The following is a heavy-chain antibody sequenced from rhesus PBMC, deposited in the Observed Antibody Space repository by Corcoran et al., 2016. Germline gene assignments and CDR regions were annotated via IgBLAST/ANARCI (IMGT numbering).Heavy chain of an antibody. J-gene: IGHJ6*01. CDR3: ARYNGGLDS. CDR1: GGYIRSNF. D-gene: IGHD1-44*01. CDR2: IYGGKRST. Sequence: QVQLQESGPGLVKPSEPLSLTCAVSGGYIRSNFWSRTSLPPGKGLEWIGYIYGGKRSTSYNPSLKSRVTISTDTSKNQFSLKLSSVTAADTAVYYCARYNGGLDSWGQGVVVTVSS. V-gene: IGHV4-147*01.